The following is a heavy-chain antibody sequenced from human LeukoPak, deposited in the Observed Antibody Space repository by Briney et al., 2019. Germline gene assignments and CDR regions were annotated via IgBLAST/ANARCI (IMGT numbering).Heavy chain of an antibody. D-gene: IGHD2-21*02. J-gene: IGHJ6*03. CDR2: INHSGST. V-gene: IGHV4-34*01. CDR3: AGQHTGGGDAARYFYYYYMDV. Sequence: PSETLSLTCAVYGGSFSGYYWSWIRQPPGKGLEWIGEINHSGSTNYNPSLKSRVTISVDTSKNQFSLKLSSATAADTAVYYCAGQHTGGGDAARYFYYYYMDVWGKGTTVTVSS. CDR1: GGSFSGYY.